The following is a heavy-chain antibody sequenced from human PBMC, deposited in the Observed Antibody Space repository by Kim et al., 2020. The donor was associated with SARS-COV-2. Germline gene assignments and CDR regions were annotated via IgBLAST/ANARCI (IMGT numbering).Heavy chain of an antibody. J-gene: IGHJ6*02. Sequence: SVKVSCKASGFTFTSSAVQWVRQARGQRLEWIGWIVVGSGNTNYAQKFQERVTITRDMSTSTAYMELSSLRSEDTAVYYCAAERSGDYYYYGMDVWGQGTTVTVSS. D-gene: IGHD3-3*01. CDR3: AAERSGDYYYYGMDV. V-gene: IGHV1-58*01. CDR2: IVVGSGNT. CDR1: GFTFTSSA.